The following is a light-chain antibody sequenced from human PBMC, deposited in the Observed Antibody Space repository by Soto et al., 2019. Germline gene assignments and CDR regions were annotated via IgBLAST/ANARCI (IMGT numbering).Light chain of an antibody. Sequence: DIPMTQSPSTLSASVGDRVTITCRASQSISTSLAWYQQKPGKYPKLLIYRASSLETGVPSRFSGSGSGTEFTLTISSLQPDDFATFYCLQHINYPFTLGGGTKVEIK. CDR1: QSISTS. CDR3: LQHINYPFT. CDR2: RAS. V-gene: IGKV1-5*03. J-gene: IGKJ4*01.